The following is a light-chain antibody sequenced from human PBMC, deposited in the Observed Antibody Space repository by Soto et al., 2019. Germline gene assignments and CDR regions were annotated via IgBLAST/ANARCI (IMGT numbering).Light chain of an antibody. V-gene: IGLV1-44*01. Sequence: SVLTQPPSASGTPGQRVTISCSGSSSNIGSNTVNLYQQLPGTAPKLLIYSNNQQPSGVPDRFSGSKSGTSASLAISGLQSEDEADYYCAAWDDSLNAWVFGGGTKLTV. CDR3: AAWDDSLNAWV. CDR1: SSNIGSNT. J-gene: IGLJ3*02. CDR2: SNN.